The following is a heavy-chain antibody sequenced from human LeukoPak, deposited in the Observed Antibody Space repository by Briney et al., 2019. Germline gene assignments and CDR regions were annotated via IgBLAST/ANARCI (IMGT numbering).Heavy chain of an antibody. CDR3: ARARDSSGYYDY. V-gene: IGHV1-8*03. J-gene: IGHJ4*02. CDR2: MNPNSGNT. Sequence: ASVKVSCKASGYTFTSYDINWVRQAPGQGLEWMGWMNPNSGNTGYAQKFQGRVTITRNTSISTAYMELSSLRSEDTAVYYCARARDSSGYYDYWGQGTLVTVS. CDR1: GYTFTSYD. D-gene: IGHD3-22*01.